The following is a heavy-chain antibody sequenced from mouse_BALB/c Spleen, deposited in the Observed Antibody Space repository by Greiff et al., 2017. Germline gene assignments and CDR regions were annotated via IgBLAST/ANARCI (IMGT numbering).Heavy chain of an antibody. V-gene: IGHV14-3*02. D-gene: IGHD1-1*01. J-gene: IGHJ2*01. CDR3: ALVVAPDY. CDR1: GFNIKDTY. Sequence: EVQLQQSGAELVKPGASVKLSCTASGFNIKDTYMHWVKQRPEQGLEWIGRIDPANGNTKYDPKFQGKATITADTSSNTAYLQLSSLTSEDTAVYYCALVVAPDYWGQGTTLTVSS. CDR2: IDPANGNT.